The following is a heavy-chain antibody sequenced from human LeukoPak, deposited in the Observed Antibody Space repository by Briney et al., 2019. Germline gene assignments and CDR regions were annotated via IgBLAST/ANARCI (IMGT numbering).Heavy chain of an antibody. CDR2: ISYDGSNK. Sequence: PGRSLRLSCAASGFTFSSYGMHWVRQAPGKGLEWVAVISYDGSNKYYADSVKGRFTISRDISKNTLYLQMNSLRAEDTAVYYCAKDRAARLNWRSGGAGFDPWGQGTLVTVSS. D-gene: IGHD1-1*01. CDR3: AKDRAARLNWRSGGAGFDP. CDR1: GFTFSSYG. V-gene: IGHV3-30*18. J-gene: IGHJ5*02.